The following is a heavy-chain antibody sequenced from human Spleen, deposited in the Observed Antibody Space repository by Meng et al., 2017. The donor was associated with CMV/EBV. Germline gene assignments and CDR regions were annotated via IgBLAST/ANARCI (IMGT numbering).Heavy chain of an antibody. CDR3: TRLSAGKEGDGY. CDR1: GLTFSDYT. D-gene: IGHD6-13*01. V-gene: IGHV3-73*01. J-gene: IGHJ4*02. Sequence: GESLKISCAVSGLTFSDYTMHWVRQASGKGLEWVGRIRSKANSYATIYAASVKGRFTISRDDSKNTAYLQMNSLKTKDTALYYCTRLSAGKEGDGYWGQGTLVTVSS. CDR2: IRSKANSYAT.